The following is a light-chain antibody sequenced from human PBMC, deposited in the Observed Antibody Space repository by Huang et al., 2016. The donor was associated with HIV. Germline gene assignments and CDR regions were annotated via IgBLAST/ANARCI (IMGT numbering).Light chain of an antibody. V-gene: IGKV3-20*01. CDR2: GAS. CDR3: QQYGSSPPKLT. Sequence: EIVLTQSPGTLSLSQGERATLSCRASQSVSSSYLAWYQQKPGQAPRLIIYGASRRATGIPDRFSGSGSGTDFTLAISRLEPEDFAVYYCQQYGSSPPKLTIGGGTKVEIK. J-gene: IGKJ4*01. CDR1: QSVSSSY.